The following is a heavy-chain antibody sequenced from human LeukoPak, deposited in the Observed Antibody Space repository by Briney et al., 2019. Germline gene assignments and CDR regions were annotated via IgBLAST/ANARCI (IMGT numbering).Heavy chain of an antibody. CDR3: ARGRAAANITWFDP. D-gene: IGHD6-13*01. CDR2: INHSGRT. Sequence: SETLSLTCNVSGGSISRGDYYWSWIRQSPGKELEWIGEINHSGRTNYNPSLKSRVTISVDTSKNQLSLKLSSVTAADTAVYYCARGRAAANITWFDPWGQGTLVTVSS. CDR1: GGSISRGDYY. V-gene: IGHV4-34*01. J-gene: IGHJ5*02.